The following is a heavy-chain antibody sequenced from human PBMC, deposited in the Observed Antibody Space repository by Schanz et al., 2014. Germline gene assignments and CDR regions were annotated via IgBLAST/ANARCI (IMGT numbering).Heavy chain of an antibody. CDR2: IWSDGSGK. J-gene: IGHJ6*02. Sequence: QVQLVESGGGVVQPGGSLRLSCAASGFIFSNYGMHWVRQAPGKGLEWVAVIWSDGSGKYYADSVKGRFTISRDSPKNTLYLQMNSLRAEDTALYDCARDSGRYYDKSMDVWGQGTTVAVSS. V-gene: IGHV3-33*01. D-gene: IGHD3-9*01. CDR3: ARDSGRYYDKSMDV. CDR1: GFIFSNYG.